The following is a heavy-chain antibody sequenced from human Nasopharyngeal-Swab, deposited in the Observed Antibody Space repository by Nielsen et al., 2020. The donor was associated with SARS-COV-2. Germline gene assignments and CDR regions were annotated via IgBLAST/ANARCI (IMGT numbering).Heavy chain of an antibody. CDR3: AGQYGREMATIYY. D-gene: IGHD5-24*01. V-gene: IGHV4-39*01. CDR1: GGSISSGGYY. J-gene: IGHJ4*02. CDR2: IYYSGST. Sequence: SETLSLTCTVSGGSISSGGYYWSWIRQHPGKGLEWIGYIYYSGSTYYNPSLKSRVTISVDTSKNQFSLKLSSVTAADTAVYYCAGQYGREMATIYYWGQGTLVTVSS.